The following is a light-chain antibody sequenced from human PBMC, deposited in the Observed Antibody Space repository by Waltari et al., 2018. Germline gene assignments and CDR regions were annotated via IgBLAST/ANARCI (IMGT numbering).Light chain of an antibody. Sequence: DIVLTQSPGSLSSSPGERVTLSCRASQRVSRALAWYQQKPAQAPRLLIFGASNRATGIPDRFSGSGSETDFSLTISRLEPEDFAVYYCQHYVRLPATFGRGTKVEIK. CDR1: QRVSRA. CDR2: GAS. J-gene: IGKJ1*01. CDR3: QHYVRLPAT. V-gene: IGKV3-20*01.